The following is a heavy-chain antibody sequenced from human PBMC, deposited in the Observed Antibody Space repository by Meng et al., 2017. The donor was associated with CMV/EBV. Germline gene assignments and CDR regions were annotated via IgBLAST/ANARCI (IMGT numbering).Heavy chain of an antibody. J-gene: IGHJ5*02. CDR1: SYA. V-gene: IGHV1-69*10. D-gene: IGHD3-3*01. CDR2: IIPILGIA. CDR3: ARDQRVLRFLEWLTGGWFDP. Sequence: SYAIRWVRQAPGQGLEWMGAIIPILGIANYAQKFQGRVTITADKSTSTAYMELSSLRSEDTAVYYCARDQRVLRFLEWLTGGWFDPWGQGTLVTVSS.